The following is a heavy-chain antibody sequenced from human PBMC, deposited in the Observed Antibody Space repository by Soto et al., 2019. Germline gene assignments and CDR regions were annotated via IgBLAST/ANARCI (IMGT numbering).Heavy chain of an antibody. CDR3: AAWPRSSWFDY. J-gene: IGHJ4*02. D-gene: IGHD6-13*01. CDR2: ISPDGSNT. CDR1: GFPFRTYS. V-gene: IGHV3-7*05. Sequence: GGSLRLSCAASGFPFRTYSMGWVRQIPGRGLEWVGNISPDGSNTWYGDSVRGRFTISRDNAGNSLFLQMNSLRAEDTAVYYCAAWPRSSWFDYWGQGRLVTVSS.